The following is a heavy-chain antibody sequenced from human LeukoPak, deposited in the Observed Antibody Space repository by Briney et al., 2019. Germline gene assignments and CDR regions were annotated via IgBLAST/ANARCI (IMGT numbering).Heavy chain of an antibody. D-gene: IGHD6-13*01. CDR3: VKDIAAADIRGGDY. V-gene: IGHV3-9*01. CDR1: GFMFDDYA. J-gene: IGHJ4*02. Sequence: PGGSLRLSCAASGFMFDDYAMHWVRQAPGKDLEWVSGISWNSGNIGYADSVKGRFTISRDNAKNSLYLQMNSLRAEDTALYYCVKDIAAADIRGGDYWGQGTLVTVSS. CDR2: ISWNSGNI.